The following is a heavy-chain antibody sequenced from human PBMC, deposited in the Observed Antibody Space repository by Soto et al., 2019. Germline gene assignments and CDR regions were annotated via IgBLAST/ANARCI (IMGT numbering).Heavy chain of an antibody. D-gene: IGHD3-22*01. J-gene: IGHJ4*02. Sequence: EVQLVESGGGLVKPGGSLRHSWAASGFTFSSYSMNWVRQAPGKGLEWVSSISSSSSYIYYADSVKGRFTISRDNAKNSLYLQMSRLRADDTVVYYCARGRGGDDSSGLRFNNWGQRPLVTVSS. CDR3: ARGRGGDDSSGLRFNN. V-gene: IGHV3-21*01. CDR1: GFTFSSYS. CDR2: ISSSSSYI.